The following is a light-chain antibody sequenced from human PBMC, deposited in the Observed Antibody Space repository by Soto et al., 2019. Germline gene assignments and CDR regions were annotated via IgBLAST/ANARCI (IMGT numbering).Light chain of an antibody. CDR1: QGIRND. CDR3: QQYYSTPRT. CDR2: AAS. Sequence: AIHMTQSPSSLAASVGDRVTITCRASQGIRNDLGWYQQKPGKAPKLLIYAASSLQSGVPSRFSGSGSGTDFTLTISSLQPEDVAVYYCQQYYSTPRTFGQGTKVDIK. V-gene: IGKV1-6*01. J-gene: IGKJ1*01.